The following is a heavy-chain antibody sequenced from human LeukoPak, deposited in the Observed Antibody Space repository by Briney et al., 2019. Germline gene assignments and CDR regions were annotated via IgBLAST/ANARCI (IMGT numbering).Heavy chain of an antibody. J-gene: IGHJ3*02. CDR1: GYTFTSYG. Sequence: ASVKVSCKASGYTFTSYGISWVRQAPGQGLEWMGWISAYNGNTNYAQKLQGRVTMTTDTSTCTAYMELRSLRSDDTAVYYCARDWGPSHYDILTGYYHDAFDIWGQGTMVTVSS. CDR3: ARDWGPSHYDILTGYYHDAFDI. CDR2: ISAYNGNT. V-gene: IGHV1-18*01. D-gene: IGHD3-9*01.